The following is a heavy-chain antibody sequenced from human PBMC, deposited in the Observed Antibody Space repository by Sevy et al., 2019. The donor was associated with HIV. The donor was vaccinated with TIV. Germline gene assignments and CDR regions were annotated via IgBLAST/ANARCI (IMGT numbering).Heavy chain of an antibody. D-gene: IGHD4-4*01. J-gene: IGHJ6*02. V-gene: IGHV3-33*01. Sequence: GGSLRLSCAASGFTFSSYGMHWVRQAPGKGLEWVAAIWYDGSNRYYADSVKGRFTISRDNSKNTLYLQMNSLRAEDTAVYYCARERRAVTSRGYYGMDVWGQGTTVTVSS. CDR2: IWYDGSNR. CDR1: GFTFSSYG. CDR3: ARERRAVTSRGYYGMDV.